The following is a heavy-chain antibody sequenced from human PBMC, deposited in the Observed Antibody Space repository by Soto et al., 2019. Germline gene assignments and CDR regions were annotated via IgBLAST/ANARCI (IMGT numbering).Heavy chain of an antibody. D-gene: IGHD6-13*01. CDR3: ARGSYSSSWYLYYYGMDV. V-gene: IGHV1-2*04. Sequence: QVQLVQSGAEVKKPGASVKVSCKASGYTFTGYYMHWVRQAPGQGLEWMGWINPHSGGTNYAQKFQGWVTMTRDTSISTAYMELSRLRSDDTAVYYCARGSYSSSWYLYYYGMDVWGQGTTVTVSS. J-gene: IGHJ6*02. CDR2: INPHSGGT. CDR1: GYTFTGYY.